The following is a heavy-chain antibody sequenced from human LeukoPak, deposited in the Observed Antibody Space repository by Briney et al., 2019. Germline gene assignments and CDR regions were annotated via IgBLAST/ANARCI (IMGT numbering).Heavy chain of an antibody. CDR3: ARDAFAGV. D-gene: IGHD3-16*01. CDR2: IKREPDGGTT. J-gene: IGHJ4*02. V-gene: IGHV3-15*01. CDR1: GFTFSNAW. Sequence: PGGSLRLSCAASGFTFSNAWMSWVRQAPGKGLEWVGRIKREPDGGTTDYAAPVKGRFTISRDDSKNTLYLQMNSLRAEDTAVYYCARDAFAGVWGQGTLVTVSS.